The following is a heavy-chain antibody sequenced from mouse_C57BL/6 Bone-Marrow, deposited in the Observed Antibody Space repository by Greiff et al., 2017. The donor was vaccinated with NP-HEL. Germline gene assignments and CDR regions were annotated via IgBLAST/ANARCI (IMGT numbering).Heavy chain of an antibody. Sequence: EVQRVESGGGLVQPKGSLKLSCAASGFSFNTYAMNWVRQAPGKGLEWVARIRSKSNNYATYYADSVKDRFTISRDDSESMLYLQMNNLKTEDTAMYYCVRRYYYGSSLSYAMDYWGQGTSVTVSS. J-gene: IGHJ4*01. CDR2: IRSKSNNYAT. D-gene: IGHD1-1*01. V-gene: IGHV10-1*01. CDR1: GFSFNTYA. CDR3: VRRYYYGSSLSYAMDY.